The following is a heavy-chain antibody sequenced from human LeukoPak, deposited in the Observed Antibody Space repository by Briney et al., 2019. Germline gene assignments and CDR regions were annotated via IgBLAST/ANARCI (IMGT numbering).Heavy chain of an antibody. CDR1: GYTFTGYY. D-gene: IGHD3-10*01. CDR2: INPNSGGT. J-gene: IGHJ5*02. CDR3: ARGGSGSYFSWLDP. V-gene: IGHV1-2*02. Sequence: GASVKVSCKASGYTFTGYYIHWVRQAPGQGLECMGWINPNSGGTNYAQKFQGRVTMTRVTSISTAYMELSRLRSDDTAVYYCARGGSGSYFSWLDPWGQGTLVTVSS.